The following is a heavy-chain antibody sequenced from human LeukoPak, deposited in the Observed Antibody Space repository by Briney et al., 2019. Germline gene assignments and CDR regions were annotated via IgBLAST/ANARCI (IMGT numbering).Heavy chain of an antibody. CDR3: VKDASSTFPGHFDS. CDR1: GFTFDDYA. CDR2: VNWNSRNL. J-gene: IGHJ4*02. Sequence: PGRSLRLSCAASGFTFDDYAMHWVRQSPGKALEWVSGVNWNSRNLVYADSVKGRFTVSRDNAKNSLSLQMNSLRAEDTAFYYCVKDASSTFPGHFDSWGQGTLVTVSS. V-gene: IGHV3-9*01. D-gene: IGHD3-16*01.